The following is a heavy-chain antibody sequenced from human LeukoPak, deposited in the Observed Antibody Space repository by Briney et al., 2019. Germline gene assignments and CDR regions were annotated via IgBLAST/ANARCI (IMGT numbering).Heavy chain of an antibody. CDR1: GASISSENYY. Sequence: SETLSLTCSVSGASISSENYYWGWLRQTSGKGLEWIGSIYDSESTNYNPSLKSRVTISVDTSKNQFSLKLSSVTAADTAVYYCARGRWVTMVRGVTPNYYFDYWGQGTLVTVSS. V-gene: IGHV4-39*07. J-gene: IGHJ4*02. CDR3: ARGRWVTMVRGVTPNYYFDY. D-gene: IGHD3-10*01. CDR2: IYDSEST.